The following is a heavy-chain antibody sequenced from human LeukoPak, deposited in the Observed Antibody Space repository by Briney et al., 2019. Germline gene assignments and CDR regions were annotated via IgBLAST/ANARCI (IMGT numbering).Heavy chain of an antibody. CDR2: IYYSGST. D-gene: IGHD5-12*01. CDR1: GGSISSYY. J-gene: IGHJ4*02. CDR3: ARGEGGYDPFDY. Sequence: SETLSLTCTVSGGSISSYYWSWIRQPPGKGLEWIGYIYYSGSTNYNPSLKSRVTISVDTSKNQFSLKLSSVTAADTAVYYCARGEGGYDPFDYWGQGTLVTVSS. V-gene: IGHV4-59*01.